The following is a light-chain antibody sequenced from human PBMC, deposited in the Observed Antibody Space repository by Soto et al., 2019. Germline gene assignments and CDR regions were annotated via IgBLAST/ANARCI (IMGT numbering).Light chain of an antibody. CDR3: SSFTDRNTLGT. V-gene: IGLV2-14*03. Sequence: QSVLIQPASVSGSPGQSISISCTGTSSDIGDYDYVAWYQQFPGHAPRLLIFDVNSRPSGVSDRFSGSKSGNTASLTISGLPPEYEAVYDCSSFTDRNTLGTFGGGTKLTVL. J-gene: IGLJ2*01. CDR1: SSDIGDYDY. CDR2: DVN.